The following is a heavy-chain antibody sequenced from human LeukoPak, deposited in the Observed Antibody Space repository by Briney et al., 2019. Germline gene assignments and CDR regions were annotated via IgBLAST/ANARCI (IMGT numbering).Heavy chain of an antibody. CDR3: ARLTGNQNPYGDYDY. CDR1: GYSISTGYY. CDR2: IYHSGST. D-gene: IGHD4-17*01. V-gene: IGHV4-38-2*02. J-gene: IGHJ4*02. Sequence: SETLSLTCTVSGYSISTGYYWGWIRQPPGKGLEWIGSIYHSGSTYYNPSLKSRVTISVDTSKNQFSLKLSSVTAADTAVYYCARLTGNQNPYGDYDYWGQGTLVTVSS.